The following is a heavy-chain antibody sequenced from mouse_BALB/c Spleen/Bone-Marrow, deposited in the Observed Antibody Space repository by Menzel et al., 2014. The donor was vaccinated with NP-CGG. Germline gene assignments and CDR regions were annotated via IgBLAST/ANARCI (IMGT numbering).Heavy chain of an antibody. CDR2: LWGDGST. V-gene: IGHV2-6-7*01. CDR3: ARDRRGLRYFDV. J-gene: IGHJ1*01. Sequence: VQLQQSGPGLVAPSQSLSITCTVSGFSLTGYGVNWVRQPPGKGLEWLGKLWGDGSTDYNSPLKSRLSIIKDNSKSQVFLKMNSLQTDDTARYYCARDRRGLRYFDVWGAGTTVTVSS. CDR1: GFSLTGYG. D-gene: IGHD2-13*01.